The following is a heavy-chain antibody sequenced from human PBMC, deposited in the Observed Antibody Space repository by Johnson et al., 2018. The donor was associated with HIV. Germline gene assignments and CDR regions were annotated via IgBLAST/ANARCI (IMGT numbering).Heavy chain of an antibody. CDR2: IYSGGST. CDR3: ARESPSGGGNDAFDI. D-gene: IGHD3-10*01. Sequence: VQLVESGGGVVQPGGSLRLSCAASGFTVSSNYMSWVRQAPGKGLEWVSIIYSGGSTYYADSVKGRFTISRDNSKNTLYLQMNSLRAEDTAVYYCARESPSGGGNDAFDIWGQGTMVTVSS. J-gene: IGHJ3*02. V-gene: IGHV3-66*02. CDR1: GFTVSSNY.